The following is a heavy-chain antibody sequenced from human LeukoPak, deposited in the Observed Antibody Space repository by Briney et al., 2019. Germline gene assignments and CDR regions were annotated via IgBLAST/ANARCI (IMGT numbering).Heavy chain of an antibody. Sequence: GGSLRLSCAASGFTFSDYSMNWVRQAPGEGLEWVSSISSRSIYIHYADSVKGRFTISRDNVENSLYLQMNSLRAEDTAVYYCTRGGYWGQGTLVTVSS. J-gene: IGHJ4*02. CDR1: GFTFSDYS. V-gene: IGHV3-21*01. CDR3: TRGGY. CDR2: ISSRSIYI.